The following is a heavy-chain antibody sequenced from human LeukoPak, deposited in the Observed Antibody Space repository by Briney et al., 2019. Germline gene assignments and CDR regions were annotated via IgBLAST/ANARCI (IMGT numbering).Heavy chain of an antibody. CDR3: ARVSAGPSRWLQLGV. Sequence: PSETLSLTCAVYGGSFSGYYWSWIRQPRGKGLEWIGEINHSGSTNYNPSLKSRVTISVDTSKNQFCLKLSSVTAADTAVYYCARVSAGPSRWLQLGVWGQGTLVTVSS. V-gene: IGHV4-34*01. CDR2: INHSGST. J-gene: IGHJ4*02. D-gene: IGHD5-24*01. CDR1: GGSFSGYY.